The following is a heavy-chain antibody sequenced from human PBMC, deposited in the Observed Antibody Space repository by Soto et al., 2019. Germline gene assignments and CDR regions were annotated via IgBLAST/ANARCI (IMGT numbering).Heavy chain of an antibody. Sequence: SETLSLTCTVSGGSISSGGYYWSWIRQHPGKGLEWIGYIYYSGSTYYNPSLKSRVTISVDTSKNQFSLKLSSVTAADTAVYYCARGYDILTGYYPIPFDYWGQGTLVTVSS. CDR2: IYYSGST. D-gene: IGHD3-9*01. J-gene: IGHJ4*02. CDR1: GGSISSGGYY. CDR3: ARGYDILTGYYPIPFDY. V-gene: IGHV4-31*03.